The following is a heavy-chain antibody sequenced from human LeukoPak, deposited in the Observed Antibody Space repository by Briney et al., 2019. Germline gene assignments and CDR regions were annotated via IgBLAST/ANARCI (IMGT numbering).Heavy chain of an antibody. V-gene: IGHV4-34*01. D-gene: IGHD4-17*01. Sequence: PSETLPLTCAVYGGSFSGYYWSWIRQPPGKGLEWIGEINHSGSTNYNPSLKSRVTMSVDTSKNQFSLKLSSVTAADTAVYYCARDGDYGSFDYWGQGTLVTVSS. CDR1: GGSFSGYY. CDR2: INHSGST. J-gene: IGHJ4*02. CDR3: ARDGDYGSFDY.